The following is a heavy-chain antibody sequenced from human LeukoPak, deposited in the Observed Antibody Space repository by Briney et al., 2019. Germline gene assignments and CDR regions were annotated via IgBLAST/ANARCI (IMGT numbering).Heavy chain of an antibody. Sequence: GASVKVSCKASGYTFTSYYMHWVRQAPGQGLEGMGIINPSGGSTSYAQKFQGRVTITRDMSTSTAYMELSSLRSEDTAVYYCARDPYSGNYGNYYYYYMDVWGKGTTVTISS. V-gene: IGHV1-46*01. J-gene: IGHJ6*03. D-gene: IGHD1-26*01. CDR1: GYTFTSYY. CDR3: ARDPYSGNYGNYYYYYMDV. CDR2: INPSGGST.